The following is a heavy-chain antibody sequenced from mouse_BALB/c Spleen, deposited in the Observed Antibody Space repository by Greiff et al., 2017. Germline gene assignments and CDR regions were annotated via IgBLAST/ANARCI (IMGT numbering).Heavy chain of an antibody. D-gene: IGHD2-4*01. J-gene: IGHJ2*01. Sequence: EVKLEESGGGLVQPGGSMKLSCVASGFTFSNYWMNWVRQSPEKGLEWVAEIRLKSNNYATHYAESVKGRFTISRDDSKSSVYLQMNNLRAEDTGIYYCTRGMDYDRLYYFDYWGQGTTLTVSS. CDR2: IRLKSNNYAT. V-gene: IGHV6-6*02. CDR3: TRGMDYDRLYYFDY. CDR1: GFTFSNYW.